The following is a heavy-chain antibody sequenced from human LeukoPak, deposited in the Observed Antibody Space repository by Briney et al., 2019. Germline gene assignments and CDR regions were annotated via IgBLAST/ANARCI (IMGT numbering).Heavy chain of an antibody. D-gene: IGHD3-16*01. J-gene: IGHJ4*02. Sequence: GASVKVSCKASGYTFTGYYMHWVRQAPGQGLEWMGWINPNSGGTNYAQKFRGRVTMTRDTSISTAYMELSRLRSDDTAVYYCARDSNGGVPNDYWGQGTLVTVSS. CDR1: GYTFTGYY. CDR2: INPNSGGT. CDR3: ARDSNGGVPNDY. V-gene: IGHV1-2*02.